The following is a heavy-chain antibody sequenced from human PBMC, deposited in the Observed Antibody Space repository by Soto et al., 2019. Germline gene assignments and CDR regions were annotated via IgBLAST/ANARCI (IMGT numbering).Heavy chain of an antibody. CDR2: IWYDGSNK. CDR1: GFTFSSYG. Sequence: GGSLRLSCAASGFTFSSYGIHWVRQAPGKGLEWVGIIWYDGSNKYYADSVKGRFTISRDSSKNTVYLQMDSLRVEDTAVYYCARVHSSSYHYFDYWGQGTVVTVS. J-gene: IGHJ4*02. D-gene: IGHD6-13*01. V-gene: IGHV3-33*01. CDR3: ARVHSSSYHYFDY.